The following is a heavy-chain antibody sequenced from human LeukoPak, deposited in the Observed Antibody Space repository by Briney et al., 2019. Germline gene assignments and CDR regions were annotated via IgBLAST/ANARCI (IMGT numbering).Heavy chain of an antibody. J-gene: IGHJ4*02. CDR3: ARDRESSSMSWAFDY. CDR2: IKQDGSEK. V-gene: IGHV3-7*01. Sequence: GGSLRLSCAASGFTFSSYWMSWVRQAPGKGLEWVANIKQDGSEKYYVDSVKGRFTISRDNAKNSLYLQMNSLRAEDTAVYYCARDRESSSMSWAFDYWGQGTLVTVSS. D-gene: IGHD6-6*01. CDR1: GFTFSSYW.